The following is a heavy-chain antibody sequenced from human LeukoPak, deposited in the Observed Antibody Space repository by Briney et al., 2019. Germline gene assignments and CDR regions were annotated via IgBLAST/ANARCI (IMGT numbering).Heavy chain of an antibody. CDR1: GFTVSSNY. CDR3: ARDGNTGYGMDV. D-gene: IGHD5-18*01. J-gene: IGHJ6*02. CDR2: IYSGGDT. Sequence: GGSLRLSCAASGFTVSSNYMSWVRQAPGKGLEWVSVIYSGGDTYYADSVKGRFTISRENSKNTLYLQMNSLRAEDTAIYYCARDGNTGYGMDVWGQGTTVTVSS. V-gene: IGHV3-53*01.